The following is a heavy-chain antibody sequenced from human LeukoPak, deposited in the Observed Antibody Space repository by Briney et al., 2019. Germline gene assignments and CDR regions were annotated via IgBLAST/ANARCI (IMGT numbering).Heavy chain of an antibody. CDR1: GFTLSSYA. Sequence: GSLRLSCAASGFTLSSYAMSWVRQAPGKGLQWVSGISSSGGSTYYVDSVKGRFTISTDNSKNTLYLQMNSLRAEDTAVYYCARSLSSRFSGPRRPYYFDSWGQGTLVTVSS. J-gene: IGHJ4*02. D-gene: IGHD3-16*02. CDR2: ISSSGGST. V-gene: IGHV3-23*01. CDR3: ARSLSSRFSGPRRPYYFDS.